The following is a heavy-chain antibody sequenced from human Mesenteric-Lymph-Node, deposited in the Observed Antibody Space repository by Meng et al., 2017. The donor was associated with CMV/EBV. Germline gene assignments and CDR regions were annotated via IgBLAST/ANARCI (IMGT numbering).Heavy chain of an antibody. D-gene: IGHD3-3*01. CDR3: AKNLNYDFWNGPDMDV. CDR1: GFTFSSSG. CDR2: ISSRSDYI. Sequence: SCTASGFTFSSSGMNWVRQAPGKGLEWLSTISSRSDYIYYAESVKGRFTISRDNAKNSLYLQMNSLRAEDTAVYYCAKNLNYDFWNGPDMDVWGQGTTVTVSS. J-gene: IGHJ6*02. V-gene: IGHV3-21*01.